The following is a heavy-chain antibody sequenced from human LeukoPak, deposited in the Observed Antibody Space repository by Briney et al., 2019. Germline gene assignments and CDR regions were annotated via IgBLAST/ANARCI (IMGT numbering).Heavy chain of an antibody. CDR1: GYTFTSYG. J-gene: IGHJ4*02. D-gene: IGHD3-16*01. V-gene: IGHV1-18*01. CDR2: ISSYNGKT. Sequence: ASVKVSSKASGYTFTSYGLSWVRQAPGQGLEWMGWISSYNGKTNYAQKFQGRLTMTTDTSTSTAYMELRSLTSDDTAVYYCARDITVVSLASIGFDSWGQGTLVTVSS. CDR3: ARDITVVSLASIGFDS.